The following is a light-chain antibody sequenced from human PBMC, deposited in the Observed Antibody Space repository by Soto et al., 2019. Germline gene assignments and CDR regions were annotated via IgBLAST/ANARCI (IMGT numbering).Light chain of an antibody. CDR1: QSVTSN. CDR2: DAS. J-gene: IGKJ4*01. Sequence: EIVMTQSPATLSVSPGERATISCRASQSVTSNLAWYQQKPGQAPRLLIYDASTRATGIPARFSGSGSGTEFTLTISSRQSEDFAVYYCQQYTNWPPGTFGGGTKVEIK. CDR3: QQYTNWPPGT. V-gene: IGKV3-15*01.